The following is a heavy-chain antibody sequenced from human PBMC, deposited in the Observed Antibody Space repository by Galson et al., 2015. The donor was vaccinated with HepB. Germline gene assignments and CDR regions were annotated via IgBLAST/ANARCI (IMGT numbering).Heavy chain of an antibody. D-gene: IGHD3-3*01. Sequence: LTCAVSGGSISSSNWWSWVRQPPGKGLEWIGEIYHSGSTNYNPSLKSRVTISVDKSKNQFSLKLSSVTAADTAVYYCARDVRYYDFWSGYSTGYMDVWGKGTTVTVSS. J-gene: IGHJ6*03. CDR3: ARDVRYYDFWSGYSTGYMDV. V-gene: IGHV4-4*02. CDR1: GGSISSSNW. CDR2: IYHSGST.